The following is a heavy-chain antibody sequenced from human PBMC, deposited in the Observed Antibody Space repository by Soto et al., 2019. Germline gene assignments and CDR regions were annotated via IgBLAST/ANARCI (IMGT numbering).Heavy chain of an antibody. J-gene: IGHJ6*02. Sequence: ASVKVSCKASGYTFTSYDINWERQATGQGLEWMGWMNPNSGNTGYAQKFQGRVTMTRNTSISTAYMELSSLRSEDTAVYYCARSTPPHYDFWSGYYYYYGMDVWGQGTTVTVSS. CDR2: MNPNSGNT. CDR1: GYTFTSYD. V-gene: IGHV1-8*01. D-gene: IGHD3-3*01. CDR3: ARSTPPHYDFWSGYYYYYGMDV.